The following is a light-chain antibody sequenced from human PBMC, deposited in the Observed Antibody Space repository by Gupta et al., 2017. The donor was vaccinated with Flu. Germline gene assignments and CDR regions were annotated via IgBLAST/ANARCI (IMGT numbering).Light chain of an antibody. V-gene: IGKV3-15*01. CDR2: GAY. CDR1: QEFGGY. J-gene: IGKJ1*01. CDR3: QQENSWPIT. Sequence: PATLSASPGERVTLSCRASQEFGGYLSWYQQKRGQPPRLLISGAYNRATVIPARFSGSGSGTXFTLTIXSRRSEDFAVYYCQQENSWPITFGXGTKVEIK.